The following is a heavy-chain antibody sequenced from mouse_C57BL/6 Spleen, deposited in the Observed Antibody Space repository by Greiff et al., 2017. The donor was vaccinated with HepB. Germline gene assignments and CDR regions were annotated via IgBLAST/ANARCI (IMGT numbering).Heavy chain of an antibody. CDR2: ISSGSSTI. J-gene: IGHJ2*01. CDR1: GFTFSDYG. D-gene: IGHD3-2*02. CDR3: ARNKDSSGYYFDY. V-gene: IGHV5-17*01. Sequence: EVKVVESGGGLVKPGGSLKLSCAASGFTFSDYGMHWVRQAPEKGLEWVAYISSGSSTIYYADTVKGRFTISRDNDKNTLFLQMTSLRSEDTAMYYCARNKDSSGYYFDYWGQGTTLTVSS.